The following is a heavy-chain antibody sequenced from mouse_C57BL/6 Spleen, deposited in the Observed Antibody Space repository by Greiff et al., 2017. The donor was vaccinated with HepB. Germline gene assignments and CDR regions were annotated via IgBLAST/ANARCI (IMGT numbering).Heavy chain of an antibody. Sequence: EVQRVESGAELVKPGASVKLSCTASGFNIKDYYMHWVKQRTEQGLEWIGRIDPEDGETKYAPKFQGKATITADTSSNTAYLQLSSLTSEDTAVYYCAKGYDGYYPFAYWGQGTLVTVSA. CDR1: GFNIKDYY. CDR3: AKGYDGYYPFAY. CDR2: IDPEDGET. J-gene: IGHJ3*01. V-gene: IGHV14-2*01. D-gene: IGHD2-3*01.